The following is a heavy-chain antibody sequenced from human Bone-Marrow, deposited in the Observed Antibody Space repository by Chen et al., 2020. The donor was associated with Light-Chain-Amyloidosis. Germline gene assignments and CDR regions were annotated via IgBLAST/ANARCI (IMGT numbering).Heavy chain of an antibody. D-gene: IGHD3-9*01. Sequence: EVQLVESGGGLLQRGGSLRLSCAASGFAFSSYAMSWVRQAPGKGLEWVSTIRGSGGSRYSGASVEAPLTISRANSKNALFLQMNSLRAEDTAVYYCAKDISYDDILPGYPADAFDIWGQGTMVTVSS. CDR3: AKDISYDDILPGYPADAFDI. J-gene: IGHJ3*02. CDR1: GFAFSSYA. CDR2: IRGSGGSR. V-gene: IGHV3-23*04.